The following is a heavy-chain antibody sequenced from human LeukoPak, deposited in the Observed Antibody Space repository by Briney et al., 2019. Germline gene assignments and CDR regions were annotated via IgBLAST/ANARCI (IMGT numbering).Heavy chain of an antibody. CDR2: INPSGGST. D-gene: IGHD1-1*01. CDR1: GYTFTSYY. CDR3: ARAPERLGWFDP. V-gene: IGHV1-46*01. Sequence: ASVKVSCKASGYTFTSYYMHWARQAPGQGLEWMGIINPSGGSTSYAQKFQGRVTMTTDTSTSTAYMELRSLRSDDTAVYYCARAPERLGWFDPWGQGTLVTVSS. J-gene: IGHJ5*02.